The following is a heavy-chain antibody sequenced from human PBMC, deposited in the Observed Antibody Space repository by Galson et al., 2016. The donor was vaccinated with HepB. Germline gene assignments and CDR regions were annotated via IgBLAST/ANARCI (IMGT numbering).Heavy chain of an antibody. D-gene: IGHD1-14*01. J-gene: IGHJ4*02. CDR1: GFTFSDYA. V-gene: IGHV3-15*01. CDR2: ITQGGTT. Sequence: SLRLSCAASGFTFSDYAIIWVRQAPGEGLEWVGRITQGGTTAYAEPVKGRFTISRDDSTNTFYLQMNSLKTEDTAVYYCTTYKVPNWGQGTLVTVSS. CDR3: TTYKVPN.